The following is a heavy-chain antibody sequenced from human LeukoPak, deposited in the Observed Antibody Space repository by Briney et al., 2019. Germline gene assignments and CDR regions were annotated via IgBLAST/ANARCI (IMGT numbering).Heavy chain of an antibody. CDR3: ARATNYYDSSGYYLYYFDY. V-gene: IGHV3-13*01. Sequence: GGSLRLSCAASGFTFSSYDMRWVRQATGKGLEWVSAIGTAGDTYYPGSVKGRFTISRENAKNSLYLQMNSLRAGDTAVYYCARATNYYDSSGYYLYYFDYWGQGTLVTVSS. CDR1: GFTFSSYD. J-gene: IGHJ4*02. CDR2: IGTAGDT. D-gene: IGHD3-22*01.